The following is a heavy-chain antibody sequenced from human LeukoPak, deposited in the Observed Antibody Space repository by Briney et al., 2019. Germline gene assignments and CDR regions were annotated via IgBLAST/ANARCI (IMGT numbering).Heavy chain of an antibody. CDR2: MNPNSGNT. V-gene: IGHV1-8*02. J-gene: IGHJ4*02. Sequence: GASVKVSCKASGYTFTSYGISWVRQATGQGLEWMGWMNPNSGNTGYAQKFQGRVTMTRNTSISTAYMELSSLRSEDTAVYYCARTSPYSSSWCDYWGQGTLVTVSS. CDR1: GYTFTSYG. CDR3: ARTSPYSSSWCDY. D-gene: IGHD6-13*01.